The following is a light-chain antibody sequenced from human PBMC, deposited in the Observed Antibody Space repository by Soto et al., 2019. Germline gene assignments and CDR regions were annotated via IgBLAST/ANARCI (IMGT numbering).Light chain of an antibody. CDR2: STN. J-gene: IGLJ2*01. V-gene: IGLV8-61*01. Sequence: QAVVTQEPSFSVSPGGTVTLTCGLSYGSVSSSYNPSWYQQTPGQAPRTLIYSTNTRSSGVPDRFSGSILGNKAALTITGAQADDESDYYCVLYMGSGISVFGGGTQLTVL. CDR1: YGSVSSSYN. CDR3: VLYMGSGISV.